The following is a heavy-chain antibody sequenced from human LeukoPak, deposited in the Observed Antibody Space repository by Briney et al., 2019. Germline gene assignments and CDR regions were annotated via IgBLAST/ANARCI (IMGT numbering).Heavy chain of an antibody. CDR1: GFTFSSYA. D-gene: IGHD2-8*01. Sequence: GRSLRLSCAASGFTFSSYAMHWVRQAPGKGLEWVAVISYDGSNKYYADSVKGRFTISRDNSKNTLYLQMNSLRAEDTAVYYCARGVMGATGSAFDIWGQGTMVTVSS. J-gene: IGHJ3*02. CDR2: ISYDGSNK. CDR3: ARGVMGATGSAFDI. V-gene: IGHV3-30-3*01.